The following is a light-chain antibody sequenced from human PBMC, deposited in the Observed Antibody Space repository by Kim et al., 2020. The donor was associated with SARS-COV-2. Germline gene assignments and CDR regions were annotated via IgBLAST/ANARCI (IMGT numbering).Light chain of an antibody. CDR3: SSYTSSSTWV. V-gene: IGLV2-14*01. Sequence: QSALTQPASVSGSPGQSITISCTGTSSDVGGYNYVSWYQQHPGKAPKLMIYDVSRRPSGVSSHFSGSKSGNTASLTISGLQAEDEADYYCSSYTSSSTWVFGGGTKLTV. CDR2: DVS. CDR1: SSDVGGYNY. J-gene: IGLJ3*02.